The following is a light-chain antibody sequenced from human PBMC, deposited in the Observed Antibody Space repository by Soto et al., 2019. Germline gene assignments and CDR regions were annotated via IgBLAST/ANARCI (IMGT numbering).Light chain of an antibody. J-gene: IGKJ1*01. V-gene: IGKV1-5*01. Sequence: DIPVTQSPSTLSASVGDRVTITCRASQSISNSLAWYHQKPGTAPKLLIYDAYNLERGVQSRLSGSGSGTEFTFTIRSLQPDDFATYYCKQYGGFSRTFGQGTKVDIK. CDR3: KQYGGFSRT. CDR1: QSISNS. CDR2: DAY.